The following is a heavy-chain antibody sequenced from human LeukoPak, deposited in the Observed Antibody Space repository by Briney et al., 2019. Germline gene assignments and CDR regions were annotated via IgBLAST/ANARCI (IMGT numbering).Heavy chain of an antibody. CDR1: GFTFSSYA. J-gene: IGHJ4*02. D-gene: IGHD5/OR15-5a*01. CDR3: AKGGLSRAGLDF. Sequence: AGSLRLSCAASGFTFSSYAMTWVRQAPGKGLEWVSSISDRDHNTYYADSVKGRFTISRDNSKNTLYLQMNSLRAEDTAVYYCAKGGLSRAGLDFWGQGTLVTVSS. CDR2: ISDRDHNT. V-gene: IGHV3-23*01.